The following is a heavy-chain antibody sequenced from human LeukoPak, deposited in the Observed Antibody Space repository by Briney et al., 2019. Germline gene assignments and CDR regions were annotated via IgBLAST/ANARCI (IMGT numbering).Heavy chain of an antibody. CDR3: ARDRYGDMVRDSFDI. J-gene: IGHJ3*02. CDR1: GYSISSGYY. Sequence: SETLSLTCTVSGYSISSGYYWGWIRQPPGKGPEWIASIYHSGDTYHNPSLKSRVTISVDMSKNHFSLNLNSVTAADTAVYYCARDRYGDMVRDSFDIWGPGRMVTVS. CDR2: IYHSGDT. V-gene: IGHV4-38-2*02. D-gene: IGHD4-17*01.